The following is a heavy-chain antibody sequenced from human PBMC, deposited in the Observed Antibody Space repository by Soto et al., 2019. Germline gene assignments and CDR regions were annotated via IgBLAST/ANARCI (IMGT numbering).Heavy chain of an antibody. J-gene: IGHJ6*02. CDR2: VSWNSDTI. V-gene: IGHV3-9*01. D-gene: IGHD3-10*01. CDR3: VRHYSTGIVMVAGDYDYFGMDV. Sequence: SXRHACAASGLTFDEYLMHWVRQAPGKGLEWFSGVSWNSDTIGYADSVKGRFSISRDNAKNALYLQMNSLRPEDRALYFRVRHYSTGIVMVAGDYDYFGMDVWGQGTTVTASS. CDR1: GLTFDEYL.